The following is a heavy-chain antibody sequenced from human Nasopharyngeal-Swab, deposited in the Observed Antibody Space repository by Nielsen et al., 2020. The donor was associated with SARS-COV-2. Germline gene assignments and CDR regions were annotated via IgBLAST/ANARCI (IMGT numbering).Heavy chain of an antibody. J-gene: IGHJ3*02. CDR3: ARGAPYLGNAFDI. D-gene: IGHD1-14*01. V-gene: IGHV5-51*01. Sequence: GESLKISCKGPGYSFTSYWIGWVRQMPGKGLEWMGIIYPGDSDTRYSPSFQGQVTISADKSISTAYLQWSSLKASDTAMYYCARGAPYLGNAFDIWGQGTMVTVSS. CDR1: GYSFTSYW. CDR2: IYPGDSDT.